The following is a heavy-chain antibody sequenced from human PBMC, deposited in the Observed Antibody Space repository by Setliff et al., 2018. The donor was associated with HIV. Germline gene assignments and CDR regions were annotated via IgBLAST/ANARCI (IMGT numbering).Heavy chain of an antibody. CDR3: ARGGVISVELSYYYYYMDV. D-gene: IGHD3-16*02. V-gene: IGHV3-7*05. Sequence: GASVKVSCAASGFTFSSYWMNWVRQAPGKGLQWVANIKEDGSEKYYVDSVQGRFTISRDNAKNSLYLQINSLRAEDTAVYYCARGGVISVELSYYYYYMDVWGKGATVTVSS. J-gene: IGHJ6*03. CDR1: GFTFSSYW. CDR2: IKEDGSEK.